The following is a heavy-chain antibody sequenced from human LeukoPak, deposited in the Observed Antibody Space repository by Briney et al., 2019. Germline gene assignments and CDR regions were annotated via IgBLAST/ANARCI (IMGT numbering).Heavy chain of an antibody. D-gene: IGHD1-26*01. Sequence: PSETLSLTCSVSGGSISSYYWSWIRQPAGKGLEWIGRIHTSGNTNYNPSLKSRVTISVDKSKIQFSLKLSSVTAADTAVYYCGRGLVGTTGEQNWFDPWGQGTLVTVSS. CDR1: GGSISSYY. CDR3: GRGLVGTTGEQNWFDP. CDR2: IHTSGNT. J-gene: IGHJ5*02. V-gene: IGHV4-4*07.